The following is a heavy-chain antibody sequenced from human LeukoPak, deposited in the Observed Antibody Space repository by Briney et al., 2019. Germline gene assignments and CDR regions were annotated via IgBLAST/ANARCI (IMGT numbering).Heavy chain of an antibody. D-gene: IGHD2-21*02. CDR1: GGSISSYY. Sequence: SETLSLTCTVSGGSISSYYWSWIRQPPGKGLEWIGYIYYSGSTNYNPSLKSRVTISVDTSKNQFSLKLSSVTAADTAVYYCARDGGDLDAFDIWGQGTMVTVSS. CDR2: IYYSGST. CDR3: ARDGGDLDAFDI. V-gene: IGHV4-59*01. J-gene: IGHJ3*02.